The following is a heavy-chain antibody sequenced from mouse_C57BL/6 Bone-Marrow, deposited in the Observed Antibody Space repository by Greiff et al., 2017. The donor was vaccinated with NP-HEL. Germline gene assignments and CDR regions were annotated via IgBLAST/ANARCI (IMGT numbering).Heavy chain of an antibody. CDR2: INYDGSST. CDR3: ARVGWLGYAMDY. J-gene: IGHJ4*01. V-gene: IGHV5-16*01. CDR1: GFTFSDYY. Sequence: EVMLVESEGGLVQPGSSMKLSCTASGFTFSDYYMAWVRQVPEKGLEWVANINYDGSSTYYLDSLKSRFIISRDNAKNILYLQMSSLKSEDTATYYCARVGWLGYAMDYWGQGTSVTVSS. D-gene: IGHD2-3*01.